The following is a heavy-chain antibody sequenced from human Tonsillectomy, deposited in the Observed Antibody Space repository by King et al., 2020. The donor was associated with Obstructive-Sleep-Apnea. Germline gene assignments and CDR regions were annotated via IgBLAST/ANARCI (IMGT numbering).Heavy chain of an antibody. Sequence: QLVQSGAEVKKPGSSVKVSCKASGGTFSSYAISWVRQAPGQGLELMGGIIPILGIANYAQKFQGRVTITADKSTSTAYMELSSLRSEDTAVYYCARYVPHYYGSGSYYNGAFDIWGQGTMVTVSS. V-gene: IGHV1-69*10. J-gene: IGHJ3*02. CDR3: ARYVPHYYGSGSYYNGAFDI. CDR2: IIPILGIA. CDR1: GGTFSSYA. D-gene: IGHD3-10*01.